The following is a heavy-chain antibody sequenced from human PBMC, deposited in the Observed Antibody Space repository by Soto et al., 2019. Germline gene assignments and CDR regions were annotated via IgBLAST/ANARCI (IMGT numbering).Heavy chain of an antibody. J-gene: IGHJ5*02. CDR2: INHSGST. D-gene: IGHD6-13*01. Sequence: LSLTCAVYGGSFSGYYWSWIRQPPGKGLEWIGEINHSGSTNYNPSLKSRVTISVDTSKNQFSLKLSSVTAADTAVYYCARGGDLSSSWYGRNWFDPWGQGTLVTVSS. CDR3: ARGGDLSSSWYGRNWFDP. CDR1: GGSFSGYY. V-gene: IGHV4-34*01.